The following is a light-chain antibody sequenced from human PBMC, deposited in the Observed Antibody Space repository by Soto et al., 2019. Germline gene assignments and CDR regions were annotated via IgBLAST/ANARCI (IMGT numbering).Light chain of an antibody. J-gene: IGKJ4*01. CDR1: QSVSHA. CDR2: GAS. V-gene: IGKV3-20*01. CDR3: QQYGSSPSVT. Sequence: EIVLTQSPATLSLSPGERATLSCRASQSVSHALAWYQQKPGQAPRLLXHGASSRATGIPDRFSGSGSGTDFTLTISRLEPEDFAVYYCQQYGSSPSVTFGGGTKVDIK.